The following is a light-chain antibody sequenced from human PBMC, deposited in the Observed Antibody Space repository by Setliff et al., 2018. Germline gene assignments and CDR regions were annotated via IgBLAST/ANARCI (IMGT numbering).Light chain of an antibody. V-gene: IGLV1-51*01. Sequence: QSVLTQPPSASGTPGQRVTISCSGSSSNIGSNTVNWYQQLPGTAPKLLIYDNNKRPSGIPDRFSGSKSGTSATLGITGLQTGDEADYYCGTWDSSLSAVVFGGGTKGTVL. J-gene: IGLJ2*01. CDR3: GTWDSSLSAVV. CDR2: DNN. CDR1: SSNIGSNT.